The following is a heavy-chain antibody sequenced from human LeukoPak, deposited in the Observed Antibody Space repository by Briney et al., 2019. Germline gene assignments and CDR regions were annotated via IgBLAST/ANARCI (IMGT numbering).Heavy chain of an antibody. CDR3: AHRVGHSTGLDY. CDR2: IIPILGIA. J-gene: IGHJ4*02. D-gene: IGHD2/OR15-2a*01. V-gene: IGHV1-69*02. CDR1: GGTFSSYT. Sequence: SVKVSCKASGGTFSSYTISWVRQAPGQGLDWMGRIIPILGIANYAQKFQGRVTITADKSTSTAYMELSSLRSEDTAVYYCAHRVGHSTGLDYWGQGTLVTLSS.